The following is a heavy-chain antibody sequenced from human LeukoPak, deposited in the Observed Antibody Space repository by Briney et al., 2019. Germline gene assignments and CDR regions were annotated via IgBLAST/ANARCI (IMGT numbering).Heavy chain of an antibody. CDR2: ISGSGGST. D-gene: IGHD3-10*01. CDR1: GLTFSNNA. V-gene: IGHV3-23*01. J-gene: IGHJ6*02. Sequence: GGSLRPSCAASGLTFSNNAMSWVRQAPGKGLEWVSVISGSGGSTYYVDSVKGRFTISRDNSKNTLYLQMNSLRAEDTAVYYCTKARGGGMNVWGQGTTVTVSS. CDR3: TKARGGGMNV.